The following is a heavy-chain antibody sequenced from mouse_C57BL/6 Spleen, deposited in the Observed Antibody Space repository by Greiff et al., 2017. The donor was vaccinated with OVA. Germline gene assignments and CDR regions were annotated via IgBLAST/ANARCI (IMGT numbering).Heavy chain of an antibody. Sequence: VQLQQPGTELVKPGASVKLSCKASGYTFTSYWMHWVKQRHGQGLEWIGNINPSNGGTNYNEKFKSKATLTVDKSSSTAYMQLSSLTSEDYAVYYCARDSYDGYYYFDYWGQGTTLTVSS. CDR2: INPSNGGT. J-gene: IGHJ2*01. CDR3: ARDSYDGYYYFDY. CDR1: GYTFTSYW. V-gene: IGHV1-53*01. D-gene: IGHD2-3*01.